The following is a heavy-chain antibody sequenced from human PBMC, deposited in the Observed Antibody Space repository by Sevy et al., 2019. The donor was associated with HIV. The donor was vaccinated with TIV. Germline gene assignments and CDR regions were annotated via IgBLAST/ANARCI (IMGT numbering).Heavy chain of an antibody. CDR3: ARPACGGDCYPGYGMDV. J-gene: IGHJ6*02. CDR1: GFTFSSYG. CDR2: IWYDGSTK. V-gene: IGHV3-33*01. D-gene: IGHD2-21*02. Sequence: GGSLRLSCAASGFTFSSYGMHWVRQAPGKGLEWVAVIWYDGSTKYYADSVKGRFTISRDNSKNTLYLQMNSLRAEDTAAYYCARPACGGDCYPGYGMDVWGQGTTVTVSS.